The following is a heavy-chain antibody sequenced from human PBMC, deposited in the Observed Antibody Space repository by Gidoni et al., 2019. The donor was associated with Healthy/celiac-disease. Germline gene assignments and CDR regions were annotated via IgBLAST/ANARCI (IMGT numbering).Heavy chain of an antibody. Sequence: QLQLQESGPGLVKPSETLSLTCTVSGGSISSSSYYWGWIRQPPGKGLEWIGSIYYSGSTYYNPSLKSRVTISVDTSKNQFSLKLSSVTAADTAVYYCASPLAAAGWVYYWGQGTLVTVSS. CDR1: GGSISSSSYY. D-gene: IGHD6-13*01. J-gene: IGHJ4*02. CDR2: IYYSGST. CDR3: ASPLAAAGWVYY. V-gene: IGHV4-39*01.